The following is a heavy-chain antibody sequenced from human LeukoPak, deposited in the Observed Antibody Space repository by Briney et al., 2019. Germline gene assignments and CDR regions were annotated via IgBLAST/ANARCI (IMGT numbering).Heavy chain of an antibody. D-gene: IGHD4-23*01. J-gene: IGHJ6*02. V-gene: IGHV1-2*02. Sequence: GASVKVSCRASGYTFTDYYMHGVRQAPGQGLEWMGWLNPNTLFTKYAQHFQGRVSMTWDTSTSTGYMDLHSLTSDDTAVYYCARKDGGRDGMDVWGQGTTVTVSS. CDR3: ARKDGGRDGMDV. CDR2: LNPNTLFT. CDR1: GYTFTDYY.